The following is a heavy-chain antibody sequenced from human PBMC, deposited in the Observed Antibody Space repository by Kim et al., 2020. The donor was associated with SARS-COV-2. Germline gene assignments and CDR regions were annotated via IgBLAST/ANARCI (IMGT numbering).Heavy chain of an antibody. CDR3: AREFQGRPSRLYSGVAV. CDR1: GGSLINYY. J-gene: IGHJ6*02. D-gene: IGHD6-25*01. Sequence: SETLSLTCTVSGGSLINYYWNWIRQSPGKGLEWIASIYNSGTTHYNPSLKSRVTISVDTSKNQFSLKQTSVTAADTALYCCAREFQGRPSRLYSGVAVGGEGTRDTV. CDR2: IYNSGTT. V-gene: IGHV4-59*01.